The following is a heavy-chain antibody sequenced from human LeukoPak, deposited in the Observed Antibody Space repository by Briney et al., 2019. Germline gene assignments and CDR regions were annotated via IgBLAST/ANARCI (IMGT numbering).Heavy chain of an antibody. V-gene: IGHV3-13*01. D-gene: IGHD1/OR15-1a*01. CDR2: IGATGDT. J-gene: IGHJ3*02. CDR1: GLTFSSYD. Sequence: QSGGSLRLSCAASGLTFSSYDMHRVRQTAGKGLEWVSSIGATGDTYYTDSVKGRFTISRENAKKSLYLQVSSLRVEDTAVYFCVLGPYWNTDKNPFHMGGQGKM. CDR3: VLGPYWNTDKNPFHM.